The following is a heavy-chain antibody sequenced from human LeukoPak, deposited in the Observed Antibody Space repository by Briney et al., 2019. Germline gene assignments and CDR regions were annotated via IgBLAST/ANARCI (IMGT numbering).Heavy chain of an antibody. CDR1: GFTFSSYA. CDR2: ISYDGSNK. Sequence: GGSLRLSCAASGFTFSSYAMHWVRQAPGKGLEWVAVISYDGSNKYYADSVRGRFTISRDNSKNTLYLQMNSLRAGDTAVYYCASGGYYDSSGYYHVGAFDIWGQGTMVTVSS. D-gene: IGHD3-22*01. J-gene: IGHJ3*02. CDR3: ASGGYYDSSGYYHVGAFDI. V-gene: IGHV3-30-3*01.